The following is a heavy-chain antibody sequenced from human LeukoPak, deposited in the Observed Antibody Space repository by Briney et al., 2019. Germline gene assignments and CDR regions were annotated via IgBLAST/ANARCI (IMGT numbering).Heavy chain of an antibody. D-gene: IGHD3-16*01. J-gene: IGHJ4*02. CDR2: TYYRSKWYN. CDR1: GDSLSSNSAT. CDR3: ARGNGYPFDY. Sequence: SQTLSLTCAISGDSLSSNSATWNWVRQSPSRGLEWLGRTYYRSKWYNDYAVSVKGRVTINPDASKKQFSLQLNSVTPEDTAMYYCARGNGYPFDYWGQGALVTVSS. V-gene: IGHV6-1*01.